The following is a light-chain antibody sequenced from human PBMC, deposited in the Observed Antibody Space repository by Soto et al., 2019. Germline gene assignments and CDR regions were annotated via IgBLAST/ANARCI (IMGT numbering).Light chain of an antibody. Sequence: EIVMTQSPATLSLSPGERATLSCRARQSIGSNLAWYQQKPGQAPKLLIYGASSRPTGIPARFSTSGSGTEITLIISSLQSEDFAAYCGQQYNNWPLTCDPGTIVDI. CDR2: GAS. CDR1: QSIGSN. J-gene: IGKJ3*01. CDR3: QQYNNWPLT. V-gene: IGKV3-15*01.